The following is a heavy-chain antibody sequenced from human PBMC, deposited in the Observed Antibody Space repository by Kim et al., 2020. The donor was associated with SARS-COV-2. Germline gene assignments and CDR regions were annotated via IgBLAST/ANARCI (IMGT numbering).Heavy chain of an antibody. Sequence: SETLSLTCAVSGGSISSSNWWSWVRQPPGKGLEWIGEIYHSGSTNYNPSLKSRVTISVDKSKNQFSLKLSSVTAADTAVYYCARDVDTAMGPINAFDIWGQGTMVTVSS. V-gene: IGHV4-4*02. CDR1: GGSISSSNW. J-gene: IGHJ3*02. CDR2: IYHSGST. CDR3: ARDVDTAMGPINAFDI. D-gene: IGHD5-18*01.